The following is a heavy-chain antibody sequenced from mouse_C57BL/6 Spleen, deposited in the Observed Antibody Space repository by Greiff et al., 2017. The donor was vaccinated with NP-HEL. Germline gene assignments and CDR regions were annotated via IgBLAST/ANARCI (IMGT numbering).Heavy chain of an antibody. D-gene: IGHD2-3*01. J-gene: IGHJ4*01. CDR1: GYTFTSYW. CDR2: INPSGGYT. V-gene: IGHV1-7*01. CDR3: ARQGSIYDGYYDAMDH. Sequence: QVQLQQSGAELAKPGASVTLSCKASGYTFTSYWVHWVKQRPGQGLEWIGYINPSGGYTKYNPKIKDKATLTADKTSRTAYMQLSSLTYEDSAVYYCARQGSIYDGYYDAMDHWGHGTSVTGSS.